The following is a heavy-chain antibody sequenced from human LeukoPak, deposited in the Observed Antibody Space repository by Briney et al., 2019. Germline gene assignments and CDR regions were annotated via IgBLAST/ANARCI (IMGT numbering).Heavy chain of an antibody. CDR3: AKGYCSGGSCYSGLFDY. CDR1: GFIFSSYA. J-gene: IGHJ4*02. CDR2: IRRSGGRT. Sequence: PGGSLRLSCAASGFIFSSYAMSWVRQAPGKGLEWVSAIRRSGGRTYYADSVKGRFTISRDNSKNTLYLQMNSLRAEDTAVYYCAKGYCSGGSCYSGLFDYWGQGTLVTVSS. D-gene: IGHD2-15*01. V-gene: IGHV3-23*01.